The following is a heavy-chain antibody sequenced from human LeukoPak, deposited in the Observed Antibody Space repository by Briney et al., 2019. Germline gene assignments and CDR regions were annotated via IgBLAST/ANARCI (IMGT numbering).Heavy chain of an antibody. D-gene: IGHD2-21*01. V-gene: IGHV1-2*02. Sequence: ASVKASCKASGYTFTGYYMHWVRQAPGQGLEWMGWINFNSGGTKYSQKFQGRVTMTRDTSISTVYMELNSLRSDDTAVYYCTRDLITIATPYFDYWGQGTLVTVSS. CDR1: GYTFTGYY. J-gene: IGHJ4*02. CDR3: TRDLITIATPYFDY. CDR2: INFNSGGT.